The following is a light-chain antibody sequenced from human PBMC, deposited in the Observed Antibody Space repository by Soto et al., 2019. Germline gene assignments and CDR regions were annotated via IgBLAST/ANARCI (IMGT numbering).Light chain of an antibody. CDR2: GNN. Sequence: QSVLTQPPSVSGAPGQRVTISCTGSRSNIGAGYDVHWYQQLPGTAPKLLIYGNNNRPSGVPDRFSGSKSGTSASLAITGLQVEDEADYYCQSYDSSLSISGVFGGGTKLTVL. J-gene: IGLJ3*02. V-gene: IGLV1-40*01. CDR3: QSYDSSLSISGV. CDR1: RSNIGAGYD.